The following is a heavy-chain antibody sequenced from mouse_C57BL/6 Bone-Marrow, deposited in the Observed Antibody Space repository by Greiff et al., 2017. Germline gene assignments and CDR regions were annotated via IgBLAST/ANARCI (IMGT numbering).Heavy chain of an antibody. CDR1: GFTFSDYG. J-gene: IGHJ4*01. CDR3: ARNYYGSFYAMDY. CDR2: ISSGSSTI. V-gene: IGHV5-17*01. Sequence: EVMLVESGGGLVKPGGSLTLSCAASGFTFSDYGMHWVRQAPAKGLEWVAYISSGSSTIYYADTVKGRFTISRDDAKITLFLQMTSLRSDDTSMYYCARNYYGSFYAMDYWGQGTSVTVSS. D-gene: IGHD1-1*01.